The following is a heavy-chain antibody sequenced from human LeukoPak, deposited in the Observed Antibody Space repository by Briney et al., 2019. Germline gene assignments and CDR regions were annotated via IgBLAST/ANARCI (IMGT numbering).Heavy chain of an antibody. Sequence: PGGSLRLSCEASGPTFSSYSMSWVRQAPGEGLEWVSAITASGGTTYYADSVTGRFTISRDNSKNTLYLQMNSLRAEDTAVYYCAKMAGYFDYWGQGTLVTVSS. J-gene: IGHJ4*02. V-gene: IGHV3-23*01. CDR2: ITASGGTT. CDR3: AKMAGYFDY. CDR1: GPTFSSYS. D-gene: IGHD3-9*01.